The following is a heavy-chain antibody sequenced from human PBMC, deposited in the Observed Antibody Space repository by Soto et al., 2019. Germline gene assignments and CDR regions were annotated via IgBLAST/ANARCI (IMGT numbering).Heavy chain of an antibody. J-gene: IGHJ3*02. CDR1: EFTFTSSA. CDR2: IVVGSGNT. D-gene: IGHD1-26*01. CDR3: AAAQYTRELRIAFDI. V-gene: IGHV1-58*01. Sequence: SVKVSCKASEFTFTSSAVKWVRQARGQRLEWIGWIVVGSGNTNYAQKFQERVTITRDMSTSTAYMELSSLRSEDTAVYYCAAAQYTRELRIAFDIWGQGTMVTVSS.